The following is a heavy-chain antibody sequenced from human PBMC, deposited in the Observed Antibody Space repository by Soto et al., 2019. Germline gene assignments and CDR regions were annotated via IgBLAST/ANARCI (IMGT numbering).Heavy chain of an antibody. CDR1: GFTFGDYG. J-gene: IGHJ6*02. Sequence: GGSLRLSCTASGFTFGDYGLSWFRQAPGKGLEWVSFIRSKAYGGTTEYAASVKGRFTVSRDDSKSIVYLQMNSLKTEDTAIYYCARLSFGVGGMYVWGQGTTVTVSS. D-gene: IGHD3-10*01. V-gene: IGHV3-49*03. CDR3: ARLSFGVGGMYV. CDR2: IRSKAYGGTT.